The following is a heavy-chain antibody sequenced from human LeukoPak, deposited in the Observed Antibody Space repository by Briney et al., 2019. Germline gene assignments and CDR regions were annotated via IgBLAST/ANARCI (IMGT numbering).Heavy chain of an antibody. CDR3: ARVPLLYYYDSSGYHDY. D-gene: IGHD3-22*01. V-gene: IGHV1-18*01. CDR1: GYTFTSYG. J-gene: IGHJ4*02. Sequence: ASVKLSCKASGYTFTSYGISWVRQAPGQGLEWMGWISAYNGNTNYAQKLQGRVTMTTDTSTSTAYMELRSLRSDDTAVYYCARVPLLYYYDSSGYHDYWGQGTLVTVSS. CDR2: ISAYNGNT.